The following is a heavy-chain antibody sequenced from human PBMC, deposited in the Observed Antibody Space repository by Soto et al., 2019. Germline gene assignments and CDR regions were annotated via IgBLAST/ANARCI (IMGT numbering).Heavy chain of an antibody. J-gene: IGHJ6*02. CDR2: IYYSGST. Sequence: SETLSLTCTVSGGSISSYYWSWIRQPPGKGLEWIGYIYYSGSTNFNPSLKSRVTISVDTSKNQFSLKLSSVTAADTAVYYCARDDSGIYGMDVWGQGTTVNVSS. D-gene: IGHD1-26*01. V-gene: IGHV4-59*01. CDR3: ARDDSGIYGMDV. CDR1: GGSISSYY.